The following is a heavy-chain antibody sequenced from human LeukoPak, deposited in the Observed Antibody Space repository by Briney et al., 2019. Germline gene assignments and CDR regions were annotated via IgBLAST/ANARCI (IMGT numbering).Heavy chain of an antibody. J-gene: IGHJ6*02. CDR1: GFTFSTHS. Sequence: TGGSLRLSCAASGFTFSTHSMHWVRQAPGKGLEWVAIISYDGGIKYYADSVKGRFTIARDNSKNTLYLQMNSLRIEDTAVYYCARRVEGRGSYHNYAMDVWGQGATVTVSS. CDR2: ISYDGGIK. D-gene: IGHD3-10*01. V-gene: IGHV3-30-3*01. CDR3: ARRVEGRGSYHNYAMDV.